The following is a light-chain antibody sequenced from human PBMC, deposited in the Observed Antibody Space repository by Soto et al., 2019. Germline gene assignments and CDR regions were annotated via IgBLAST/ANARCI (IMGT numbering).Light chain of an antibody. CDR2: KAS. CDR3: QQYNSYV. J-gene: IGKJ3*01. V-gene: IGKV1-5*03. CDR1: QSVSFW. Sequence: DIQMTQSPSSLSASVGDRVTITCRASQSVSFWLAWYQQKPGKAPRLLIYKASSLESGVPTRFSGSGSGTDFTLTISSLQPEDFATYYCQQYNSYVFGPGTKVDIK.